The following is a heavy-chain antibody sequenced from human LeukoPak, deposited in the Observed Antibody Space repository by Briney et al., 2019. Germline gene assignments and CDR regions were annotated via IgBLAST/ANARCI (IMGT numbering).Heavy chain of an antibody. CDR2: IQFDGSDK. V-gene: IGHV3-30*02. CDR1: GFPFSIYG. J-gene: IGHJ4*02. CDR3: AKDYYDSSGYYPGDY. Sequence: GGSLRLSCAASGFPFSIYGMHWVRQAQGKGLEWVTFIQFDGSDKFYADSVKGRFTISRDNSKSTLYLQMNSLTTEDTAVYYCAKDYYDSSGYYPGDYWGQGTLVTVSS. D-gene: IGHD3-22*01.